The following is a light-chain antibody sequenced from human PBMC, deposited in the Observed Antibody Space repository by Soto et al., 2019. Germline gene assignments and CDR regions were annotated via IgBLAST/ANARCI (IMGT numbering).Light chain of an antibody. CDR2: GVT. Sequence: QSVLTQPASVSGSPGQSITISCTGSSSDVGHSNHVSWYQQHPGKAPKLIIYGVTNRPSGISNRFSGSKSGSTASLTISGLQPEDEADYYCNSYTISTTYVFGTGTQLTVL. V-gene: IGLV2-14*03. J-gene: IGLJ1*01. CDR3: NSYTISTTYV. CDR1: SSDVGHSNH.